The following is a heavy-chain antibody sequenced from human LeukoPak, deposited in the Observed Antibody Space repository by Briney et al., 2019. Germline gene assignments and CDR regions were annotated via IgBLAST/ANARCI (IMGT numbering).Heavy chain of an antibody. Sequence: GRSLRLSCAASGFTFSSYAMHWVRQAPGKGLEWVAVISYDGSNRYYADSVKGRFTISRDNSNNTPYLQMNSLRAEDTAVYYCARDSGYIVVVPAAGLPDYWGQGTLVTVSS. V-gene: IGHV3-30-3*01. J-gene: IGHJ4*02. CDR2: ISYDGSNR. D-gene: IGHD2-2*01. CDR1: GFTFSSYA. CDR3: ARDSGYIVVVPAAGLPDY.